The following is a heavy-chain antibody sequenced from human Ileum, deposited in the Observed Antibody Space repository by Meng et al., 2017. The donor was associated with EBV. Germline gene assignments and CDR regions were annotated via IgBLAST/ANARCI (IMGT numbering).Heavy chain of an antibody. V-gene: IGHV4-4*02. D-gene: IGHD1-26*01. Sequence: VELAEWGPGLVKPSGPLSLTCAVSGDSISSHRWLGWVRQTHTKGPEWIGEIFHVGTGNYNPSLKSRVTISMDTSKNQISLGLTSVTAADTAVYYCAARVGGSYSGFDLWGQGTLVTVSS. J-gene: IGHJ4*02. CDR1: GDSISSHRW. CDR2: IFHVGTG. CDR3: AARVGGSYSGFDL.